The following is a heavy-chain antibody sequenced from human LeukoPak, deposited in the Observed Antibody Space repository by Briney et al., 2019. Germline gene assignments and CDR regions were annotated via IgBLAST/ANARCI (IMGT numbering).Heavy chain of an antibody. J-gene: IGHJ4*02. D-gene: IGHD3-9*01. V-gene: IGHV4-59*11. CDR1: GGSFSGHY. Sequence: PSETLSLTCAVYGGSFSGHYWSWIRQPPGKRLEWIGCIYYSESATYNPSLKSRVTISLDTSKNQFFLKLSSVTAADTAVYYCARKRSFDLWGQGTLVTVSS. CDR3: ARKRSFDL. CDR2: IYYSESA.